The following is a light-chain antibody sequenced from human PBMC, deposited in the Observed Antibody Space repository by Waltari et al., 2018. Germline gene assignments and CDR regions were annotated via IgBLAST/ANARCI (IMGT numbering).Light chain of an antibody. CDR3: CSYAGRSTWV. J-gene: IGLJ3*02. V-gene: IGLV2-23*01. Sequence: QSALTQRATVSVSPGQSITISCTGTSSDVGSYKFVSWYQQHPSKAPKLMIYEGTKRPSGVSNRFSGSKSGNTASLTISGLQAEDEADYYCCSYAGRSTWVFGGGTKLTVL. CDR1: SSDVGSYKF. CDR2: EGT.